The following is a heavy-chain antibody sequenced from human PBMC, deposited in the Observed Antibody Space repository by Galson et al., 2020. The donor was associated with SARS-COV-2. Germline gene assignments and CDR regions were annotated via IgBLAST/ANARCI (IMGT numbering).Heavy chain of an antibody. CDR2: ISSSSSYI. V-gene: IGHV3-21*01. D-gene: IGHD3-10*01. CDR3: ARDYFVGSGFNWFDP. Sequence: GESLKISCAASGFTFSSYSMNWVRQAPGKGLEWVSSISSSSSYIYYADSVKGRFTISRDNAKNSLYLQMNSLRAEDTAVYYCARDYFVGSGFNWFDPWGQGTLVTVSS. J-gene: IGHJ5*02. CDR1: GFTFSSYS.